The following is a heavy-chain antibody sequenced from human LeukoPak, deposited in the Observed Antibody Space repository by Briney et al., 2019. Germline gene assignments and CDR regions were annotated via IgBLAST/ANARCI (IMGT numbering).Heavy chain of an antibody. V-gene: IGHV4-34*01. CDR3: ARDFRRNYDFWSGSSHYMDV. CDR2: INHSGST. Sequence: SETLSLTCAVYGGSFSGYYWSWIRQPPGKGLEWIGEINHSGSTNYNSSLKSRVTISVDTSKNQFSLKLSSVTAADTAVYYCARDFRRNYDFWSGSSHYMDVWGKGTTVTVSS. D-gene: IGHD3-3*01. CDR1: GGSFSGYY. J-gene: IGHJ6*03.